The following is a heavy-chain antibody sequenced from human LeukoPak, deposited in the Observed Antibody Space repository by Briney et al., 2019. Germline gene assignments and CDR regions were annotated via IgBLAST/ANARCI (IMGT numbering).Heavy chain of an antibody. CDR1: GGSISNYY. CDR3: ARLEHDYGEPGYVFDT. D-gene: IGHD4-17*01. V-gene: IGHV4-4*07. CDR2: IYTTGST. Sequence: SGTLSLTCTVSGGSISNYYWSWVRQPAGKGLEWISRIYTTGSTNYNPSLKSRVTVSVDTSKNQFCLKLRSVTAADAAVYYCARLEHDYGEPGYVFDTWGPGTMVTVSS. J-gene: IGHJ3*02.